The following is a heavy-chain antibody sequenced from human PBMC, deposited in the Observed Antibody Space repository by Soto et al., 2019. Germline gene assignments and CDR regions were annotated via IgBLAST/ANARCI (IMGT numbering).Heavy chain of an antibody. CDR3: ARGVSVMVAFERDEPDKYFFDS. V-gene: IGHV4-34*01. CDR2: INHSGST. D-gene: IGHD2-15*01. J-gene: IGHJ4*02. CDR1: GGSFSGYY. Sequence: SETLSLTCAVYGGSFSGYYWTWIRQSPEKGLEWIGEINHSGSTNQNPSLQSRVSISVDTSKNQFSLKLRSVTAADTAVYYCARGVSVMVAFERDEPDKYFFDSWSLGTQVTVSS.